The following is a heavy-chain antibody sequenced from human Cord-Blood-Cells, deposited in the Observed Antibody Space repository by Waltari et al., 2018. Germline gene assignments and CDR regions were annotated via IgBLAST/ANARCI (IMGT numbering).Heavy chain of an antibody. J-gene: IGHJ5*02. CDR1: GYTFTSYG. CDR3: AREHQFGGKPLAPNWFDP. CDR2: ISAYNGNT. V-gene: IGHV1-18*01. Sequence: QVQLVQSGAEVKKPGASVKVSCQASGYTFTSYGISWVRQAPGQGLEWLGWISAYNGNTNYAQKLQGRVTMTTDTSTSTAYMELRSLRSDDTAVYYCAREHQFGGKPLAPNWFDPRGQGTLVTVSS. D-gene: IGHD3-16*01.